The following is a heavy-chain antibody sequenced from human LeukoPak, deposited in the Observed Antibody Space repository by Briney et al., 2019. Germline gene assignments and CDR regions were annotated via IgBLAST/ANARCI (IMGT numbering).Heavy chain of an antibody. V-gene: IGHV3-30*04. CDR3: VKERGPHDAFDV. Sequence: GRSLRLSCAASGFIFSDYVMHWARQAPGKGLEWVAGISFDGGVSNYADFVRGRFTISRDNSKNTLDLQMNSLTTEDTTVYYCVKERGPHDAFDVWGQGTKVTVSS. J-gene: IGHJ3*01. CDR1: GFIFSDYV. CDR2: ISFDGGVS.